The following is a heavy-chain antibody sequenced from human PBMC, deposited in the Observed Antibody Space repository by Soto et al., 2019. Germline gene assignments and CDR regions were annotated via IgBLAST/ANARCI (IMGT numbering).Heavy chain of an antibody. D-gene: IGHD6-19*01. V-gene: IGHV1-18*01. J-gene: IGHJ4*02. CDR2: ISAYNGNT. CDR1: GYTFTSYG. Sequence: GASVKVSCKASGYTFTSYGISWVRQAPGQGLEWMGWISAYNGNTNYAQKLQGRVTMTTDTSTSTAYMELRSLRSDDTAVYYWARDLWVRSGWYPGDWRQGTLVNVT. CDR3: ARDLWVRSGWYPGD.